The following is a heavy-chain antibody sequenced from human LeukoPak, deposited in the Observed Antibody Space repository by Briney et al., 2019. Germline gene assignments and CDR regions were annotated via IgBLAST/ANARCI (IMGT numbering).Heavy chain of an antibody. CDR3: ARSEAVAVESEYYFDY. CDR2: INHSGST. J-gene: IGHJ4*02. V-gene: IGHV4-34*01. CDR1: GFTFGDYA. D-gene: IGHD6-19*01. Sequence: PGGSLRLSCTASGFTFGDYAMSWSRQAPGKGLEWIGEINHSGSTNYNPSLKSRVTISVDTSKNQFSLKLSSVTAADTAVYYCARSEAVAVESEYYFDYWGQGTLVTVSS.